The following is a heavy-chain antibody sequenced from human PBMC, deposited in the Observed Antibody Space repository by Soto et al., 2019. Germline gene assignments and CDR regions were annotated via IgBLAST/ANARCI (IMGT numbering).Heavy chain of an antibody. CDR2: AYYSGTT. CDR3: ARLSCRGGTCYLAYYYGVEV. J-gene: IGHJ6*02. CDR1: GGSFSSYC. V-gene: IGHV4-59*08. Sequence: SSETLSLTCAVYGGSFSSYCWSCTRQPPGKGLEWIVCAYYSGTTYYNPSLKSRLTIPIDTSKNQFSLRLSSVTAEDKAVYYCARLSCRGGTCYLAYYYGVEVGVQGNTVT. D-gene: IGHD2-15*01.